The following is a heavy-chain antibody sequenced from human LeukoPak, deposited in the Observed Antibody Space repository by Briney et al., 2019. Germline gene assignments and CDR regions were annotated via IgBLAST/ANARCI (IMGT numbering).Heavy chain of an antibody. CDR2: INHSGGT. CDR1: GETFNGFY. D-gene: IGHD2-15*01. Sequence: PSETLSLTCAVSGETFNGFYWSWIRQPPGKGLEWIGEINHSGGTNYNPSLKSRVTISADTSKNQFSLKLSSLTAADTAVYYCAREDYSGGNCSHFDYWGQGTLVTVSS. J-gene: IGHJ4*02. CDR3: AREDYSGGNCSHFDY. V-gene: IGHV4-34*01.